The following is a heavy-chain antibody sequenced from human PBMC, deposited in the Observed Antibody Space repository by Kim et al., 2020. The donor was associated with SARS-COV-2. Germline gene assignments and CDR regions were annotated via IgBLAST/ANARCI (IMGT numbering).Heavy chain of an antibody. CDR1: GFTFDDYG. D-gene: IGHD3-3*01. CDR2: LNWNGGST. Sequence: GGSLRLSCAASGFTFDDYGMSWVRQAPGKGLEWVSGLNWNGGSTGYADSVKGRFTISRDNAKNSLYLQMNSLRAEDTALYHCARVRGGNWFDPWGQGTLVTVSS. J-gene: IGHJ5*02. V-gene: IGHV3-20*01. CDR3: ARVRGGNWFDP.